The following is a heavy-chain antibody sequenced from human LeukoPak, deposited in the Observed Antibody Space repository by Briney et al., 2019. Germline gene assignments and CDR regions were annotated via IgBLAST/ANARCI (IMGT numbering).Heavy chain of an antibody. CDR3: ARDGELGSPADAFDI. CDR2: IKQDGSET. D-gene: IGHD1-26*01. J-gene: IGHJ3*02. V-gene: IGHV3-7*01. CDR1: RFTFNNYG. Sequence: GGSLRLSCAASRFTFNNYGMSWVRQAPGKGLEWVANIKQDGSETYYADSVKGRFTISRDNAKRSLYLQMNSLRAEDTAVYYCARDGELGSPADAFDIWGQGTMVTVSS.